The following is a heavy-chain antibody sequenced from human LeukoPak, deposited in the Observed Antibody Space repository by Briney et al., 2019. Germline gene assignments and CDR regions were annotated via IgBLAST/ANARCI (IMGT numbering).Heavy chain of an antibody. Sequence: DPGGSLRLSCAASGFTFDDYAMHWVRQAPGKGLEWVSGISWNSGSIGYADSVKGRFTISRDNAKNSLYLQRNSLRAEDTALYYCAKDKSSGGLRSSWFDPWGQGTLVTVSS. CDR3: AKDKSSGGLRSSWFDP. CDR2: ISWNSGSI. D-gene: IGHD3-3*01. CDR1: GFTFDDYA. V-gene: IGHV3-9*01. J-gene: IGHJ5*02.